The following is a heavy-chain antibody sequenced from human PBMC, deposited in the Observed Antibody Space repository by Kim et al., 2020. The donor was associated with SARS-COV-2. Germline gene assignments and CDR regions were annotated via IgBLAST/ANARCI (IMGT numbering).Heavy chain of an antibody. J-gene: IGHJ6*02. V-gene: IGHV3-15*01. CDR3: TTDVPGEDPHFIAARPNRYLDYYYGMDV. Sequence: GGSLRLSCAASGFTFSNAWMSWVRQAPGKGLEWVGRIKSKTDGGTTDYAAPVKGRFTISRDDSKNTLYLQMNSLKTEDTAVYYCTTDVPGEDPHFIAARPNRYLDYYYGMDVWGQGTTVTVSS. CDR2: IKSKTDGGTT. CDR1: GFTFSNAW. D-gene: IGHD6-6*01.